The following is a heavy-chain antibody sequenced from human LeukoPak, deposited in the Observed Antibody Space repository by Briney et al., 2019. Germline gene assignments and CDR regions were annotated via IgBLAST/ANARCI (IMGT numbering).Heavy chain of an antibody. CDR1: GGTFSSYA. CDR2: IIPIFGTA. D-gene: IGHD6-19*01. Sequence: GASVKVSCKASGGTFSSYAISWVRQAPGQGLEWMGGIIPIFGTANYAQKFRGRVTITTDESTSTAYMELSSLRSEDTAVYYCARVLYSSGWYFDYWGQGTLVTVSS. V-gene: IGHV1-69*05. CDR3: ARVLYSSGWYFDY. J-gene: IGHJ4*02.